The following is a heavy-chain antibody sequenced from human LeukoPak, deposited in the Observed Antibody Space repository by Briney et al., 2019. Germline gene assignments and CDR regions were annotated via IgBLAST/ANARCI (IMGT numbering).Heavy chain of an antibody. V-gene: IGHV1-18*04. D-gene: IGHD6-13*01. J-gene: IGHJ4*02. Sequence: ASVKVSCKASGYTFTSYGISWVRQAPGQGLEWMGWISAYNGNTNYAQKLQGRVTMTTDTSTSTAYMELRSLRSDDPAVYYCAEDRTYSSSLRFDYWGQGTLVTVSS. CDR1: GYTFTSYG. CDR2: ISAYNGNT. CDR3: AEDRTYSSSLRFDY.